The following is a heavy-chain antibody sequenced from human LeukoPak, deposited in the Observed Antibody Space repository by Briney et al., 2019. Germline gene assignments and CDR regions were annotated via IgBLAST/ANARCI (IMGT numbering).Heavy chain of an antibody. J-gene: IGHJ4*02. Sequence: SETLSLTCTVSGGSISSYYWSWIRQPPGKGLEWIGYIYYSGTTNYNPSLKSRVTMSVDTPKNQLSLKLSSVTAADTAVYYCARGSVAVAGCLDYWGQGTLVTVSS. D-gene: IGHD6-19*01. CDR1: GGSISSYY. CDR2: IYYSGTT. CDR3: ARGSVAVAGCLDY. V-gene: IGHV4-59*12.